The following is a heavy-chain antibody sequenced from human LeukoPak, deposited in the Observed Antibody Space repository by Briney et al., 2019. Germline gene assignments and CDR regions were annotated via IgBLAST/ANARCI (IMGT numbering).Heavy chain of an antibody. V-gene: IGHV3-7*01. Sequence: GGSLRLSCAASRFTFSNYWISWVRQAPGKGLEWVANIKEDGSEKHYVESVKGRFTISRDSAKNSLYLQMNSLRAEDTAVYYCARNERWGQGTLVTVSS. J-gene: IGHJ4*02. CDR3: ARNER. CDR2: IKEDGSEK. CDR1: RFTFSNYW.